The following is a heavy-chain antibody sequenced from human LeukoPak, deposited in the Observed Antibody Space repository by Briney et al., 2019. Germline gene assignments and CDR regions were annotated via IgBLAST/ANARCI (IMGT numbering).Heavy chain of an antibody. V-gene: IGHV1-69*13. J-gene: IGHJ5*02. CDR2: IIPIFGTA. CDR1: GGTFSSYA. CDR3: ARVIPPGSLEWLLGWFDP. D-gene: IGHD3-3*01. Sequence: SVKVSCKASGGTFSSYAVSWVRQAPGQGLEWMGGIIPIFGTANYAQKFQGRVTITADESTSTAYMELSSLRSEDTAVYYCARVIPPGSLEWLLGWFDPWGQGTLVTVSS.